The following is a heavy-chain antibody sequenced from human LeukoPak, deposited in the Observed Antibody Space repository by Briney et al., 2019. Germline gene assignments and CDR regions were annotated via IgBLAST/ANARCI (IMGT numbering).Heavy chain of an antibody. CDR3: ARSGYTYGYDY. V-gene: IGHV3-53*01. J-gene: IGHJ4*02. CDR2: IYSCGNT. Sequence: PAGSLRLSSAASAVAASSNHISWVRQAPRQGLEWVSFIYSCGNTHYADSVRGRFSISRDSSKTTLYLQMNSLRAEDTAVYYCARSGYTYGYDYWGRGTLVTVSS. CDR1: AVAASSNH. D-gene: IGHD5-18*01.